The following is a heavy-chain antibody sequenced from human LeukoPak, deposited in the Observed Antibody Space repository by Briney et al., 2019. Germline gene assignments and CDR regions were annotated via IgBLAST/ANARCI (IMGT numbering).Heavy chain of an antibody. CDR1: GFTFSSYW. CDR3: ATGQGHGMDV. J-gene: IGHJ6*02. V-gene: IGHV3-74*01. Sequence: GGSLRLSCAASGFTFSSYWMHWVRQAPGKGLVWVSRINSDGSSTSYADSVKGRFTISRDNAKNTLYLRMNGLRAEDTAVYYCATGQGHGMDVWGQGTTVTVSS. CDR2: INSDGSST. D-gene: IGHD1-14*01.